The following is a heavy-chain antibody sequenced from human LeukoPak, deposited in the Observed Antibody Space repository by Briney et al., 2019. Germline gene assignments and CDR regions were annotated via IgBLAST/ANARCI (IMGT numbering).Heavy chain of an antibody. V-gene: IGHV3-30-3*01. CDR2: ISYDGSNK. Sequence: GGSLRLSCAASGFTFSSYAMHSVRQAPGKGLEWVAVISYDGSNKYYADSVKGRFTISRDNSKNTLYLQMNSLRAEDTAVYYCARDLVYCSSTSCLFDYWGQGTLVTVCS. CDR1: GFTFSSYA. D-gene: IGHD2-2*01. CDR3: ARDLVYCSSTSCLFDY. J-gene: IGHJ4*02.